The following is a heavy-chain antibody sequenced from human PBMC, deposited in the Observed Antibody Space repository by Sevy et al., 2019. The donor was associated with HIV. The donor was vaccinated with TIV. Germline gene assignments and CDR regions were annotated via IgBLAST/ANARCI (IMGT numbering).Heavy chain of an antibody. Sequence: SETLSLTCAVYGGSFSGYYWNWIRHPPGKALEWIGEINHSGSINYNPSLKRRVTISVDTSKNQFSLKLNSVTAADTAVYYCARAPPVVVVPGAPSWFDPWGQGTLVTVSS. CDR2: INHSGSI. J-gene: IGHJ5*02. CDR1: GGSFSGYY. CDR3: ARAPPVVVVPGAPSWFDP. V-gene: IGHV4-34*01. D-gene: IGHD2-2*01.